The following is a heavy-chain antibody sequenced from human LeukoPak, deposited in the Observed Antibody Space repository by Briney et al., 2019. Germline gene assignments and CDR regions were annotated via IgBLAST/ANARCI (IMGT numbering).Heavy chain of an antibody. CDR1: GFTFSSYA. J-gene: IGHJ4*02. V-gene: IGHV3-23*01. CDR2: ISGSGGST. D-gene: IGHD2-2*01. Sequence: GGSLRLSCAASGFTFSSYAMSWVRQAPGKGLEWVSAISGSGGSTYYADSVKGRFTISRDNSKDTLYLQMNSLRTEDTAVYYCARGFCSSTSCYQGPFDFWGQGTLVTVSS. CDR3: ARGFCSSTSCYQGPFDF.